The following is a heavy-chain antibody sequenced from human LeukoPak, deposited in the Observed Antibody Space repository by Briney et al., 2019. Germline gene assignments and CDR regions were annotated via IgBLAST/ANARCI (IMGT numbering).Heavy chain of an antibody. Sequence: SETLSLTCTVSGGSISSGSYYWSWIRQPAGKGLEWIGRIYTSGSTNYNPSLKSRVTISVDTSKNQFSLKLSSVTAADTAVYYCARGGESVLPTVTTFTGAFDIWGQGTMVTVSS. CDR3: ARGGESVLPTVTTFTGAFDI. J-gene: IGHJ3*02. D-gene: IGHD4-17*01. CDR2: IYTSGST. V-gene: IGHV4-61*02. CDR1: GGSISSGSYY.